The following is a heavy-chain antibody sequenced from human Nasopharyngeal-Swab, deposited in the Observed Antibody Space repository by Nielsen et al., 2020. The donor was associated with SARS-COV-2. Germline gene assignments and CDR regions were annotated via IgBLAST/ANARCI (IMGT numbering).Heavy chain of an antibody. CDR2: IYYSGST. CDR1: GGSISSGGYY. Sequence: SETLSLTSTVSGGSISSGGYYWSWIRQHPGKGLEWIGYIYYSGSTYYNPSLKSRVTISVDTSKNQFSLKLSSVTAADTAVYYCARNNYDFWSGHWFDPWGQGTLVTVSS. D-gene: IGHD3-3*01. J-gene: IGHJ5*02. CDR3: ARNNYDFWSGHWFDP. V-gene: IGHV4-31*03.